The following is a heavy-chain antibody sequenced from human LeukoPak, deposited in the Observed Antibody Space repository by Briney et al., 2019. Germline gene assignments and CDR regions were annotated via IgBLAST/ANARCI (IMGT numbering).Heavy chain of an antibody. CDR3: ARDTPYLRYDYVWGSYRSPRGDY. J-gene: IGHJ4*02. D-gene: IGHD3-16*02. CDR1: GFTFSSLW. CDR2: IKQDGREK. V-gene: IGHV3-7*01. Sequence: GGSLRPSWAASGFTFSSLWVGWVRQAPGKGLGWVGNIKQDGREKNYVDSVKGRFTISRDNAKNSLYLQMNSLRAEDTAVYYCARDTPYLRYDYVWGSYRSPRGDYWGQGTLVTVSS.